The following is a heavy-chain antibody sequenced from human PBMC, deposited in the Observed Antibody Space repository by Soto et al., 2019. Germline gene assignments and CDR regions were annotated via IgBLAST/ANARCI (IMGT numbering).Heavy chain of an antibody. CDR3: ARDPGYSYGIT. CDR2: INAGNGNT. D-gene: IGHD5-18*01. Sequence: QVQLVQSGAEEKKPGASVKVSCKASGYTFTSYAMNWVRQAPGQRLEWMGWINAGNGNTKYSQKFQGRVTITRDTSASTAYMELSSLRSEDTAVYYCARDPGYSYGITWGQGTLVTVSS. J-gene: IGHJ5*02. V-gene: IGHV1-3*05. CDR1: GYTFTSYA.